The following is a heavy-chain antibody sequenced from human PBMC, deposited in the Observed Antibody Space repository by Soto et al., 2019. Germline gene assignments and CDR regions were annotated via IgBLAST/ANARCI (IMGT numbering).Heavy chain of an antibody. CDR2: IRSKAYGGTT. CDR3: TRETAAVTLLNPYYYGMDV. Sequence: PGGSLRLSCTASGFTFGDYAMSWFRQAPGKGLEWVGFIRSKAYGGTTEYAASVKGRFTISRGDSKSIAYLQMNSLKTEDTAVYYCTRETAAVTLLNPYYYGMDVWGQGTTVTVSS. J-gene: IGHJ6*02. V-gene: IGHV3-49*03. CDR1: GFTFGDYA. D-gene: IGHD4-17*01.